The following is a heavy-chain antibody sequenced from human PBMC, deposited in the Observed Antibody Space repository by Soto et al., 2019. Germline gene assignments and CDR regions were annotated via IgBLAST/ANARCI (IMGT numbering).Heavy chain of an antibody. J-gene: IGHJ6*02. CDR1: GYTFTSYD. V-gene: IGHV1-8*01. D-gene: IGHD4-17*01. Sequence: QVQLVQSGAEVKKPGASVKVSCKASGYTFTSYDINWVRQATGQGLEWMGWMNPNSGNTGYAQKFQGRVTMTRNTSISTAYMELSSLRSEDTAVYYCARGPVTTYYYYYYGMDVWGQGTTVTVSS. CDR3: ARGPVTTYYYYYYGMDV. CDR2: MNPNSGNT.